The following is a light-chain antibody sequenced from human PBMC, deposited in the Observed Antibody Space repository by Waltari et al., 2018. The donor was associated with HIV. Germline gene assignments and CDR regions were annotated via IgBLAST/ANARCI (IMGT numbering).Light chain of an antibody. J-gene: IGKJ4*01. Sequence: DIVMTQSPDSMAVSLGERATINCTSRQYVLSSSDNNNYLVWYQQKPGQPPKLLISWASTRESGVPDRFSGSGSGTDFTLTIRSLQAEDVAVYYCQQCYATPLTFGGGTKVEIK. CDR2: WAS. CDR3: QQCYATPLT. V-gene: IGKV4-1*01. CDR1: QYVLSSSDNNNY.